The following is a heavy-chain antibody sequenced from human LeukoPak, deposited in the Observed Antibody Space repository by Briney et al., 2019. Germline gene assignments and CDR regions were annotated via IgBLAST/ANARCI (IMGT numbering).Heavy chain of an antibody. J-gene: IGHJ4*02. CDR1: GYTFTGYY. Sequence: ASVKVSCKASGYTFTGYYMHWVRQAPGQGLEWMGWINPNSGGTNYAQKFQGRVTMTRDTSISTAYMELSRLRSDDTAVNYCARSDQLLFVYWGQGTLVTVSS. CDR3: ARSDQLLFVY. V-gene: IGHV1-2*02. D-gene: IGHD2-2*01. CDR2: INPNSGGT.